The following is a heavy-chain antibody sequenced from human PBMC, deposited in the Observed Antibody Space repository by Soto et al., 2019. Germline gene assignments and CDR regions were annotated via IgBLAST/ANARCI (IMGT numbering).Heavy chain of an antibody. V-gene: IGHV4-59*08. CDR2: FYYSGST. Sequence: QVQLQESGPGLVKPSETLSLTCTVSGDSITNLYWSWVRRPPGKGLEWIGYFYYSGSTIYNPSLKSRVTISGETSKNQFSLRLTSVTAADTAVYYCARLGAKFDYWGQGTLVTVSS. J-gene: IGHJ4*02. CDR1: GDSITNLY. CDR3: ARLGAKFDY.